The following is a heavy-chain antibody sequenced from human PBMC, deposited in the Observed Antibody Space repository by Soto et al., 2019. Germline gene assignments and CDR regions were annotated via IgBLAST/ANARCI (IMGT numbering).Heavy chain of an antibody. V-gene: IGHV1-3*01. Sequence: ASVKVSCKASGYIFTNYAIHWVRQAPGQRLEWMGWLNADNGNTKYSQSFQGRVTITRDRSASTAYMELSSLRSEDTALYYCARAAAAGTTNYYFGMDVWGHGTTVTVS. J-gene: IGHJ6*02. D-gene: IGHD6-13*01. CDR2: LNADNGNT. CDR3: ARAAAAGTTNYYFGMDV. CDR1: GYIFTNYA.